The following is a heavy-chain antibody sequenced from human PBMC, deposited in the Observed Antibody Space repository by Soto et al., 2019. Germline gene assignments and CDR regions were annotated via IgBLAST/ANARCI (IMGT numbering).Heavy chain of an antibody. J-gene: IGHJ6*02. CDR1: GGTFASYS. Sequence: QEELVQSGAEVKKPGSSVNVSCKASGGTFASYSITWVRQAPGQRLEWMGEIIPLLKTVNYAQKLQGRVTIPGDRSTSTVYMALSRLRSDDTAVYYCARDPVDLFGYMDVWGHGTTVTVS. V-gene: IGHV1-69*06. CDR2: IIPLLKTV. CDR3: ARDPVDLFGYMDV. D-gene: IGHD6-25*01.